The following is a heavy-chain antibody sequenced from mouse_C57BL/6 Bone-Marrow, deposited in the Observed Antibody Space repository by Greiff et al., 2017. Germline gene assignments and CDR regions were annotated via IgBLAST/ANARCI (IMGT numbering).Heavy chain of an antibody. CDR2: IDPSDSYT. J-gene: IGHJ3*01. V-gene: IGHV1-69*01. D-gene: IGHD1-1*01. CDR3: GAFYYGSSYWFAY. CDR1: GYTFTSYW. Sequence: QVQLQQPGAELVMPGASVKLSCKASGYTFTSYWMHWVKQRPGQGLEWIGEIDPSDSYTNYNQKFKGKSTLTVDKSSSTAYMQLSSLTSEDSAVYYCGAFYYGSSYWFAYWGQGTLVTVSA.